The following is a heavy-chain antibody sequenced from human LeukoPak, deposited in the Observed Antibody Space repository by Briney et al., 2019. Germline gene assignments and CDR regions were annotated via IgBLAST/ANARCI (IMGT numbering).Heavy chain of an antibody. CDR2: ISAYNGNT. D-gene: IGHD1-7*01. CDR1: GYTLTTYG. J-gene: IGHJ5*02. Sequence: ASVKVSCKASGYTLTTYGISWVRQAPGQGLEWRGWISAYNGNTNSAQKFQGRVTMTTDTSASTAYMELRSLRSDDTAVYYCARDRVTGTTRLFDPWGQGTLVTVSS. V-gene: IGHV1-18*01. CDR3: ARDRVTGTTRLFDP.